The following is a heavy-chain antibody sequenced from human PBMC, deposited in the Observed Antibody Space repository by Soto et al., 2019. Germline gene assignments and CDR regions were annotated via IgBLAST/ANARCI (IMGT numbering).Heavy chain of an antibody. Sequence: GGSLRLSCAAPGFTFSSYGMHWVRQAPGKGLEWVAVISYDGSNKYYADSVKGRFTISRDNSKNTLYLQMNSLRAEDTAVYYCAKTLDYYDSSGYYYYGMDVWGQGTTVTVS. CDR3: AKTLDYYDSSGYYYYGMDV. J-gene: IGHJ6*02. CDR2: ISYDGSNK. CDR1: GFTFSSYG. V-gene: IGHV3-30*18. D-gene: IGHD3-22*01.